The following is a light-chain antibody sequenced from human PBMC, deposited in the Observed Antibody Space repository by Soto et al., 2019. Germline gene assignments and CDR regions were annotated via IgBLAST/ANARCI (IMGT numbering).Light chain of an antibody. CDR1: SGNIGNNY. Sequence: NFMLTKPHSVSESPGKTITISCTRTSGNIGNNYVQWYRQRPGSSPTTVIYENVQRPSGVPERLAASIDGSTNSAYLTISGLMTEDEADNYCQSFDGNNHVFCGGTKLAVL. CDR2: ENV. V-gene: IGLV6-57*01. CDR3: QSFDGNNHV. J-gene: IGLJ3*02.